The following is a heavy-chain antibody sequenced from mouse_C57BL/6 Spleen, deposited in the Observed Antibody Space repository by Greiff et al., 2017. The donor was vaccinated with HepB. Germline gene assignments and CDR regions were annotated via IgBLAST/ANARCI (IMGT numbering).Heavy chain of an antibody. D-gene: IGHD6-5*01. V-gene: IGHV5-17*01. CDR3: ARPPIWYYAMDY. CDR2: ISSGSSTI. J-gene: IGHJ4*01. CDR1: GFTFSDYG. Sequence: EVKLMDSGGGLVKPGGSLKLSCAASGFTFSDYGMHWVRQAPEKGLEWVAYISSGSSTIYYADTVKGRFTISRDNAKNTLFLQMTSLRSEDTAMYYCARPPIWYYAMDYWGQGTSVTVSS.